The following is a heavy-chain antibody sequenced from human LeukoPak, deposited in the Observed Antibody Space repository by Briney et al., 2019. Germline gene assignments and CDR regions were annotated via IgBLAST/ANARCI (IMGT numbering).Heavy chain of an antibody. D-gene: IGHD3-22*01. CDR2: ISVSSNFI. J-gene: IGHJ4*02. V-gene: IGHV3-21*01. Sequence: GGSLRLSCAASGYTFRSYSINWVRQAPGQGLEWFSSISVSSNFIYYADSVRGRVSISRDEARDTLYLQMNSLRAEDTAVYYCVRLGRNSDTSGYYYYYDYWGQGTLVPVSS. CDR3: VRLGRNSDTSGYYYYYDY. CDR1: GYTFRSYS.